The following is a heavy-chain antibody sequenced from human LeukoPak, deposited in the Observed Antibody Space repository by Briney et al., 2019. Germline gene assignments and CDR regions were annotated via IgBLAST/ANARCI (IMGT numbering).Heavy chain of an antibody. CDR2: ISNSGST. V-gene: IGHV4-61*01. CDR1: GGSIGGNSY. Sequence: PSETLSLTCTVSGGSIGGNSYWSWIRQPPGKGPEWIGHISNSGSTYYSPSLSSRVTISLDTSKNQFSLKLRSVTAADTAVYYCARGGYGDCGLFDYWGQGTLVTVSS. J-gene: IGHJ4*02. D-gene: IGHD4-17*01. CDR3: ARGGYGDCGLFDY.